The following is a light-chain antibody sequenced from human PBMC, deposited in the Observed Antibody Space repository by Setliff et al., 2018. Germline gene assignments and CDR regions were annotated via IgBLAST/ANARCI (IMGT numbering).Light chain of an antibody. Sequence: QSALTQPPSASGSPGQSVTISCTGTSSDVGGYNYVSWYQQHPGKAPKLMIYEVSKRPSGVPDRFSGSKSGNTASLTVSGLQAEDEADYYCSSYAGSNNLVFGGGPRSPS. CDR1: SSDVGGYNY. V-gene: IGLV2-8*01. CDR2: EVS. J-gene: IGLJ3*02. CDR3: SSYAGSNNLV.